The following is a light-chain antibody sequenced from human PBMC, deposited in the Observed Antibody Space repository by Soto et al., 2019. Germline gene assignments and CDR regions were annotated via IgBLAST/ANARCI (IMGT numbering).Light chain of an antibody. CDR2: DVA. CDR3: CSSAGGYTYR. V-gene: IGLV2-11*01. Sequence: QSDLSQPAPVSGSPGQSGSVSCTGRGDEVGACNSVSWYQQHPGRPPKLMIYDVARWPSGVPDRFSGSKSGNTASLTIFGLQAEDEADYFCCSSAGGYTYRFGTGTKVTVL. CDR1: GDEVGACNS. J-gene: IGLJ1*01.